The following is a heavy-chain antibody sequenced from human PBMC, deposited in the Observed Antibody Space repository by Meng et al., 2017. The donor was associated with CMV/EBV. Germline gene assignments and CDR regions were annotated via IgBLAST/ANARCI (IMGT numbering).Heavy chain of an antibody. CDR3: VFEGVDILTGSYKKFFDS. CDR2: IMPLSGFT. Sequence: SVKASCKGSGIPFRPHAINWVRLAPGHGLEWMGGIMPLSGFTSYAQRFQGRITITADKSTSTTYMDLSSLTSEDAAVYYCVFEGVDILTGSYKKFFDSWGQGTLVTVSS. V-gene: IGHV1-69*10. D-gene: IGHD3-9*01. J-gene: IGHJ4*02. CDR1: GIPFRPHA.